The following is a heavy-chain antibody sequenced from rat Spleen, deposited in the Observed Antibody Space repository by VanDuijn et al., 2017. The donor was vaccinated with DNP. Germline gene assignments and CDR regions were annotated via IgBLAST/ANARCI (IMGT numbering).Heavy chain of an antibody. CDR3: ARWPGYNPPYAMDA. J-gene: IGHJ4*01. D-gene: IGHD1-4*01. CDR2: INSAGNT. CDR1: GYSITSSYR. V-gene: IGHV3-3*01. Sequence: EVQLQESGPGLVKPSQSLSLTCSVTGYSITSSYRWNWIRKFPGNKLEWMGSINSAGNTNYTPSLKSRISITRDTSKNQFFLQVNSVNTEDTATYYCARWPGYNPPYAMDAWGQGTSVTVSS.